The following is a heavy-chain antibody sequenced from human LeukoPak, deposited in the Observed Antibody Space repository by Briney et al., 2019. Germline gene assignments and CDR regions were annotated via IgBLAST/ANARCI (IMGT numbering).Heavy chain of an antibody. Sequence: KSGGSLRLSCAASGFTFTDYYMSCLRQAPGKGLEWVSHIRIGGGSVDYADSVKGRFTISRDHTKKSVYLQMNSLRAEDTAMYYCARSAYGDLDYWGQGTLVTVSS. V-gene: IGHV3-11*01. CDR2: IRIGGGSV. J-gene: IGHJ4*02. D-gene: IGHD4-17*01. CDR3: ARSAYGDLDY. CDR1: GFTFTDYY.